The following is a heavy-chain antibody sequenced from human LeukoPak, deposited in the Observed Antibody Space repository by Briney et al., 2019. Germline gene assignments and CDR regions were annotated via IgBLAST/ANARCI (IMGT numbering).Heavy chain of an antibody. CDR3: ARGTVTTSGDFDY. CDR2: ISSSSSYI. D-gene: IGHD4-17*01. Sequence: GGSLRLSCAASGFTFSSYSMNWVRQAPGKGLEWVSSISSSSSYIYYADSVKGRFTISRDNAKNSLYLQMNSLRAEDTAVYYCARGTVTTSGDFDYWGQGTLVTVSS. CDR1: GFTFSSYS. J-gene: IGHJ4*02. V-gene: IGHV3-21*01.